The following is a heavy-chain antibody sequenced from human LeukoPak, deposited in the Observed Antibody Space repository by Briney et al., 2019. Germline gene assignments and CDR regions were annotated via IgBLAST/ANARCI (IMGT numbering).Heavy chain of an antibody. Sequence: GGSLRLSCAASGFTFISYWMHWVRQAPGKGLVWVSRINSDGSTTSYAASVKGRFTISRDTAKNTLYLQMNSLRAEDTAVYYCAKDEVRDGYNFLVSGGPDYWGQGTLVTVSS. J-gene: IGHJ4*02. CDR1: GFTFISYW. D-gene: IGHD5-24*01. CDR3: AKDEVRDGYNFLVSGGPDY. V-gene: IGHV3-74*01. CDR2: INSDGSTT.